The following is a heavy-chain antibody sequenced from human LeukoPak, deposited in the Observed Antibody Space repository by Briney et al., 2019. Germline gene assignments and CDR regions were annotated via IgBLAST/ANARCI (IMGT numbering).Heavy chain of an antibody. CDR3: ATELHYYGSGSYRDY. Sequence: GASVKLSCKVSGYTLTELSMHWVRQAPGKGLEWMGGFDPEDGETIYAQKFQGRVTMTEDTSTDTAYMELSSLRSEDTAVYYCATELHYYGSGSYRDYWGQGTLVTVSS. CDR2: FDPEDGET. V-gene: IGHV1-24*01. CDR1: GYTLTELS. J-gene: IGHJ4*02. D-gene: IGHD3-10*01.